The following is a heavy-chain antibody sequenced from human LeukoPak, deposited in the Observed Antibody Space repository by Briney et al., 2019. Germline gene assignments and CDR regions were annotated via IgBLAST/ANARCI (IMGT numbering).Heavy chain of an antibody. CDR1: SDSITTYY. V-gene: IGHV4-4*07. D-gene: IGHD3-22*01. CDR3: ARDRNYFHSSGWTPFDY. CDR2: IYSSGST. J-gene: IGHJ4*02. Sequence: SETLSLTCTVSSDSITTYYWSWIRQPAGEGLEWIGRIYSSGSTNYNPSLKSRVTMSVDTSKSQLSLKLSSVTAADTAVYYCARDRNYFHSSGWTPFDYWGQGTLVTVSS.